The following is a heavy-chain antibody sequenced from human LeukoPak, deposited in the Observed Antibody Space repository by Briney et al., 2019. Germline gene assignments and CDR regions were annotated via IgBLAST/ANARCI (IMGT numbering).Heavy chain of an antibody. Sequence: PGRSLRLPCAASGFTFNNYYMSWVRQAPGKGLEWVAYISTSATVMKYADSVTGRFTISRGNTKNSLYLQMDSLRAEDTAVYYCVREASSLRPFFYMDVWGEGTTVTVSS. CDR1: GFTFNNYY. D-gene: IGHD5/OR15-5a*01. V-gene: IGHV3-11*01. CDR3: VREASSLRPFFYMDV. J-gene: IGHJ6*03. CDR2: ISTSATVM.